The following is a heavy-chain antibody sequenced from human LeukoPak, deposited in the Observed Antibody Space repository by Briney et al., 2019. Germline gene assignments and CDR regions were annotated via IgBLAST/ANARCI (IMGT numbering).Heavy chain of an antibody. D-gene: IGHD3-9*01. J-gene: IGHJ6*02. Sequence: GGSLRLSCSVSGITLSNYGMSWVRQAPGKGLEWVSGISWKSDSIGYADSVKGRFTISRDNAKNSLYLQMNSLRAEDTALYYCVKENYDILTGSLSEGMDVWGQGTTVTVSS. CDR3: VKENYDILTGSLSEGMDV. CDR2: ISWKSDSI. CDR1: GITLSNYG. V-gene: IGHV3-9*01.